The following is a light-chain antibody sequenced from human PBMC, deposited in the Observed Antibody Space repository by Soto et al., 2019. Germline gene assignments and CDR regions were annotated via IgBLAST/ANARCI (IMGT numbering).Light chain of an antibody. CDR1: SSDIGVYNY. Sequence: QSAQTHPASVSWSPGHSITFSCTGTSSDIGVYNYVSWYQQHPGKAPKLMIYEVNNRPSGVSNRFSGSKSGNTASLTISGLQAEEDADHYCSSYTTSTNYVFGTGTKVTAL. V-gene: IGLV2-14*01. J-gene: IGLJ1*01. CDR3: SSYTTSTNYV. CDR2: EVN.